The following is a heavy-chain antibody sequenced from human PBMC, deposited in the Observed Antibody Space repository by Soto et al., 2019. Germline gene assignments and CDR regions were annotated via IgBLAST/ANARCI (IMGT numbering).Heavy chain of an antibody. Sequence: QVQLQESGPGLLKPSETLSLTCTVSGGSISSYYWSWIRQPPGKGLEWIGNIYYSGSTNYNPSLKSRVTISIDTSKNQFSLKLSSVTAADTAVYYCARLWMGGELYFDYWGQGTLVTVSS. D-gene: IGHD1-26*01. CDR2: IYYSGST. V-gene: IGHV4-59*01. CDR3: ARLWMGGELYFDY. J-gene: IGHJ4*02. CDR1: GGSISSYY.